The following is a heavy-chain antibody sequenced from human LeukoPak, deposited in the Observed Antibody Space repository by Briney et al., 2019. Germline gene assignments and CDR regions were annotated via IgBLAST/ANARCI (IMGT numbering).Heavy chain of an antibody. Sequence: SETLSLTCAVYGGSFSGYYWSWIRQPPGKGLEWIGEINHSGSTNYNPSLKGRVTISVDTSKNQFSLKLSSVTAADTAVYYCASRTYYYDSSGYYHRGNYWGQGTLVTVSS. CDR2: INHSGST. CDR1: GGSFSGYY. D-gene: IGHD3-22*01. V-gene: IGHV4-34*01. J-gene: IGHJ4*02. CDR3: ASRTYYYDSSGYYHRGNY.